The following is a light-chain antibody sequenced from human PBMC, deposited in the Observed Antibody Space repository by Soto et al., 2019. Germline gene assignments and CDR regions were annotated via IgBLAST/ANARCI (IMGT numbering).Light chain of an antibody. J-gene: IGKJ1*01. CDR3: QQYGSSGT. Sequence: VLTQSPGTLSLSPGERATLSCRASRSVGSNYLAWYQQKPGQAPRLLIYDASNRATGIPDRFSGSGSGTDFTLTISRLEPEDFAVYYCQQYGSSGTFGQGTKVDIK. V-gene: IGKV3-20*01. CDR2: DAS. CDR1: RSVGSNY.